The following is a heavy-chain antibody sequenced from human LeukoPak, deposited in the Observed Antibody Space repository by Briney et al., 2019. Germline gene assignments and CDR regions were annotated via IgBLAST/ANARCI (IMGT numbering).Heavy chain of an antibody. CDR1: GGSISSYY. Sequence: SETLSLTCTVSGGSISSYYWSWIRKPPGKGLEWIGYIYYSGSTNYNPSLKSRVTISVDTSKNQFSLKLSSVTAADTAVYYCARVATTVTTGFDYWGQGTLVTVSS. CDR2: IYYSGST. D-gene: IGHD4-17*01. V-gene: IGHV4-59*01. CDR3: ARVATTVTTGFDY. J-gene: IGHJ4*02.